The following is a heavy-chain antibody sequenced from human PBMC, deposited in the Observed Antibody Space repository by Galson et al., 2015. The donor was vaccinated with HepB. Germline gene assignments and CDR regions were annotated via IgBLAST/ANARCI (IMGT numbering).Heavy chain of an antibody. CDR3: ARDSVIPYYDWAFDI. Sequence: SLRLSCAASGFTFSSYWMHWVRQAPGKGLVWVSRINSDGSSTSYADSVKGRFTISRDNAKNTLYLQMNSLRAEDTAVYYCARDSVIPYYDWAFDIWGQGTMVTVSS. CDR2: INSDGSST. CDR1: GFTFSSYW. V-gene: IGHV3-74*01. J-gene: IGHJ3*02. D-gene: IGHD5-12*01.